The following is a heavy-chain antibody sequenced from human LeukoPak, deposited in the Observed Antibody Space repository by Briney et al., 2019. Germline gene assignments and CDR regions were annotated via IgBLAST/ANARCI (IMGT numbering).Heavy chain of an antibody. CDR3: ARACSGGSCLSGKDAFDI. CDR2: ISSSGTYT. Sequence: GGSLRLSCAASGFTFSGYYMSWIRQAPGKGLEWVSYISSSGTYTNYADSVKGRSTISRDNAKNSLYLQMNSLRADDTAVYYCARACSGGSCLSGKDAFDIWGQGTMVTVSS. J-gene: IGHJ3*02. D-gene: IGHD2-15*01. CDR1: GFTFSGYY. V-gene: IGHV3-11*06.